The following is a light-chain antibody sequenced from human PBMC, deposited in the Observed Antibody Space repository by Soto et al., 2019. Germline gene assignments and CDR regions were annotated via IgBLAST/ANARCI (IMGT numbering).Light chain of an antibody. CDR3: QQYGRSKRWT. CDR2: DAS. CDR1: QSVSSY. V-gene: IGKV3-11*01. Sequence: EIVLTQSPATLSLSPGERATLSCRASQSVSSYLAWYQQKPGQAPRLLIYDASNRATGIPARFSGSGSGTDFTLTISSLEPEDFAMYYCQQYGRSKRWTFGQGTKVEVK. J-gene: IGKJ1*01.